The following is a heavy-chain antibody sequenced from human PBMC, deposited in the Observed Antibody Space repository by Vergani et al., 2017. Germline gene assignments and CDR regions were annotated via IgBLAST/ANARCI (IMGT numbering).Heavy chain of an antibody. CDR2: IYHSGRI. CDR1: GGSISSSNW. V-gene: IGHV4-4*03. D-gene: IGHD3-10*01. CDR3: ARSLWFEEFSYGMDV. Sequence: QVQLQESGPGLVKPPGTLSLTCDVSGGSISSSNWWSWVRQPPGRGLEWIGEIYHSGRINYNPSLKSRVTISVDKSKNHSSLKLSSVTAADTAVYYCARSLWFEEFSYGMDVWGQGTTVTVSS. J-gene: IGHJ6*02.